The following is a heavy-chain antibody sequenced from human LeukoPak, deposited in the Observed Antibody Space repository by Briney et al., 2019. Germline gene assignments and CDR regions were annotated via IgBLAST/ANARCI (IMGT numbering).Heavy chain of an antibody. V-gene: IGHV3-23*01. CDR1: GFTFSSYA. CDR2: ISGSGGST. CDR3: ARRAGYGPGLDFDY. D-gene: IGHD5-18*01. Sequence: SGGSLRLSCAASGFTFSSYAMSWVRQAPGRGLEWVSGISGSGGSTYYADSVKGRFTISRDNSKNTLYLQMNSLRAEDTAAYYCARRAGYGPGLDFDYWGQGTLVTVSS. J-gene: IGHJ4*02.